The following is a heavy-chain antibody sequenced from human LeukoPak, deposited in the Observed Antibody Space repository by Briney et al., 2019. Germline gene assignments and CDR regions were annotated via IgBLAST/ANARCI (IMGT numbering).Heavy chain of an antibody. CDR1: GVSFDDYY. J-gene: IGHJ4*02. CDR2: INHSGYT. CDR3: TRMTTGHDY. Sequence: SKTLSLTCAVSGVSFDDYYWAWVRQTPGRGLEWIGEINHSGYTNDSPSLKSRVTLSIDTSRKQFSLNLRSVTVADAGIYYCTRMTTGHDYWGQGTLVTVSS. D-gene: IGHD4-17*01. V-gene: IGHV4-34*01.